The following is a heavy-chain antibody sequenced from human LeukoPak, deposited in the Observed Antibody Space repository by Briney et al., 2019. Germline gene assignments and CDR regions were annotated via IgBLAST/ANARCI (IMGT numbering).Heavy chain of an antibody. J-gene: IGHJ6*03. Sequence: VASVKVPCKASGYTFTSYAMNWVRQAPGQGLEWMGWINTNTGNPTYAQGFTGRFVFSLDTSVSTAYLQISSLKAEDTAVYYCAREGQYSSGWWEYYYYYYYMDVWGKGTTVTVSS. CDR2: INTNTGNP. CDR3: AREGQYSSGWWEYYYYYYYMDV. CDR1: GYTFTSYA. D-gene: IGHD6-19*01. V-gene: IGHV7-4-1*02.